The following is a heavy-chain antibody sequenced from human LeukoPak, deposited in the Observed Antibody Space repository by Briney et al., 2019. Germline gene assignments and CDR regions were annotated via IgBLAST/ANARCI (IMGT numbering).Heavy chain of an antibody. CDR1: GYTFSSNW. CDR2: IYPGDSDT. CDR3: ARHRVGIYSRNHAFDI. D-gene: IGHD1-26*01. J-gene: IGHJ3*02. Sequence: PGESLKISCKGSGYTFSSNWIGWVRQMPGKGLELMGIIYPGDSDTRYSPSFQGQVTISADKSSSTAYLQWSSLKASDTAMYYCARHRVGIYSRNHAFDIWGQGTMVTVSS. V-gene: IGHV5-51*01.